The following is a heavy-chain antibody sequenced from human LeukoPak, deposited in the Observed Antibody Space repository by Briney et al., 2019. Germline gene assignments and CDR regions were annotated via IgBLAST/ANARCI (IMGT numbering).Heavy chain of an antibody. CDR3: ARDPFDIQPHYFDY. Sequence: PGGSLRLSCAASGFTFSSYAMHWVRQAPGKGLEWVAVISYDGSNKYYADSVKGRFTVSRDNSKNTLHLQMNSLRAEDTAVYYCARDPFDIQPHYFDYWGQGTLVTVSS. CDR1: GFTFSSYA. V-gene: IGHV3-30-3*01. CDR2: ISYDGSNK. J-gene: IGHJ4*02. D-gene: IGHD5-18*01.